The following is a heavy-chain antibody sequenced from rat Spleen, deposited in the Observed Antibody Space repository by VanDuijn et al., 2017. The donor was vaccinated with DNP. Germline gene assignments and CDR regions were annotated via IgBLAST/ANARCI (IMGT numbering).Heavy chain of an antibody. CDR3: ARHYYDGSYYYWYFDF. J-gene: IGHJ1*01. Sequence: EVQLVESGGDLVQPGRSLKLSCAASGFTFSKYGMAWVRQAPTKGLEWVAFISPSGGSTYYRDSVKGRFTVSRDNAKSTLYLQMDSLRSEDTATYYCARHYYDGSYYYWYFDFWGPGTMVTVSS. CDR1: GFTFSKYG. CDR2: ISPSGGST. V-gene: IGHV5-29*01. D-gene: IGHD1-12*02.